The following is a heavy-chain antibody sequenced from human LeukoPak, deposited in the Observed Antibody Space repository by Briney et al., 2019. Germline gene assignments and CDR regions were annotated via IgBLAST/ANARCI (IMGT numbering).Heavy chain of an antibody. V-gene: IGHV4-59*01. D-gene: IGHD3-9*01. Sequence: SETLSLTCTVSGGSISSYYWSWIRQPPGKGLEWIGYIYYSGSTNYNPSLKSRVTISVDTSKNQFSLKLSSVTAADTAVYYGARSRYYDILTTINWFDPWGQGTLVTVSS. CDR3: ARSRYYDILTTINWFDP. CDR1: GGSISSYY. CDR2: IYYSGST. J-gene: IGHJ5*02.